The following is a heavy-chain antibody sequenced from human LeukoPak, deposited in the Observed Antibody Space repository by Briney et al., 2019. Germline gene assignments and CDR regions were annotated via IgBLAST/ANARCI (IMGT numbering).Heavy chain of an antibody. J-gene: IGHJ3*02. D-gene: IGHD3-16*01. V-gene: IGHV3-53*01. CDR1: TFTVSSND. CDR3: AGGMRGAFEI. CDR2: LYSGGTN. Sequence: AGYLRLTCEASTFTVSSNDTNWVRQVQGKGLEWVSLLYSGGTNYSADSVKGGSTIPRTNSRTTLYLQLDSISAEDTAIYYCAGGMRGAFEICGQGTPVTVSS.